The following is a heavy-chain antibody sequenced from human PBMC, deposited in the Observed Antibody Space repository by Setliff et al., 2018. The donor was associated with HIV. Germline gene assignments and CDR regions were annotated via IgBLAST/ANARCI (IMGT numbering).Heavy chain of an antibody. CDR2: FDPEDGET. J-gene: IGHJ5*02. CDR3: AGDSCSSTSCPNWFDP. Sequence: ASVKVSCKVSGYTLTELSIHWVRQAPGRGLEWMGGFDPEDGETIYAQKFQGRVTMTEDTSTDTAFMELRSLRSDDTAVYFCAGDSCSSTSCPNWFDPWGQGTLVTVSS. D-gene: IGHD2-2*01. CDR1: GYTLTELS. V-gene: IGHV1-24*01.